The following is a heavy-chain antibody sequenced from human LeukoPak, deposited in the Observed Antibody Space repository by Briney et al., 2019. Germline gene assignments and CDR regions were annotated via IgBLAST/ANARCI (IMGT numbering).Heavy chain of an antibody. CDR3: STVEHF. CDR2: IDSDGSGT. D-gene: IGHD3-3*02. Sequence: GGSLRLSCSASGLTLSGYWMHWVRHIPGKGLVWVSRIDSDGSGTSYADSVKGRFTISRDDVKNMLYLQMNSLGVEDTGLYYCSTVEHFWGQGTLVTVSS. V-gene: IGHV3-74*01. CDR1: GLTLSGYW. J-gene: IGHJ4*02.